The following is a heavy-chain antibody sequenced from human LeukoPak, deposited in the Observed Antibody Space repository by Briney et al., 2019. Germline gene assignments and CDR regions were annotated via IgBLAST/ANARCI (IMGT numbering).Heavy chain of an antibody. CDR2: IYSGGST. V-gene: IGHV3-53*01. Sequence: GGSLRLSCAASGFTFSSNYMSWVRQAPGKGLEWVSVIYSGGSTYYADSVKGRFTISRDNSKNTLYLQMNSLRAEDTAVYYCARALDFWSGYYVSWGQGTLVTVSS. CDR1: GFTFSSNY. CDR3: ARALDFWSGYYVS. D-gene: IGHD3-3*01. J-gene: IGHJ5*02.